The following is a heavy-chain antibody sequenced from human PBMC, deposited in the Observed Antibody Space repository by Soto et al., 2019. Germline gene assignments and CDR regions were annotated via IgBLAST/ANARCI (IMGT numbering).Heavy chain of an antibody. CDR2: ISGSGHST. Sequence: EVQLLESGGALVQPGVSLRLSCAAFGFTFRNYAMNWVRQVPGKGLEWVSGISGSGHSTYYTDSVKGRFTTSRDNSKTPLYLRMHSLRVEDTAVYYCAKDDYDTPLWGQGTLVTVSS. CDR1: GFTFRNYA. J-gene: IGHJ4*02. V-gene: IGHV3-23*01. D-gene: IGHD3-22*01. CDR3: AKDDYDTPL.